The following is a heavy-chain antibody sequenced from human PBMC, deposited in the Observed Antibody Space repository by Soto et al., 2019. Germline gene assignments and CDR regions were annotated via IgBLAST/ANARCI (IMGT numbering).Heavy chain of an antibody. V-gene: IGHV3-48*04. CDR1: GFTFSSYA. CDR3: ARDIAEPSGYEEYYFDY. D-gene: IGHD5-12*01. CDR2: ISSSGSTI. J-gene: IGHJ4*02. Sequence: PGGSLRLSCAASGFTFSSYAMSWVRQAPGKGLEWVSYISSSGSTIYYADSVKGRFTISRDDAKNSLYLQMNSLRAEDTAVYYCARDIAEPSGYEEYYFDYWGQGTLVTVSS.